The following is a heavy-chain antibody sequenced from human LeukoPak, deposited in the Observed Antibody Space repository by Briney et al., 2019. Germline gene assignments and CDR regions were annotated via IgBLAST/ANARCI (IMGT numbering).Heavy chain of an antibody. D-gene: IGHD5-18*01. CDR2: ISAYNGNT. CDR3: ARSAGGYSYGYRGAYYGMDV. V-gene: IGHV1-18*01. J-gene: IGHJ6*02. Sequence: AASVKVSCKASVYTFTSYGISWVRQAPGQGLEWMGWISAYNGNTNYAQKLHGRVTMTTDTSTSTAYMELRSLRSDDTAVYYCARSAGGYSYGYRGAYYGMDVWGQGTTVTVSS. CDR1: VYTFTSYG.